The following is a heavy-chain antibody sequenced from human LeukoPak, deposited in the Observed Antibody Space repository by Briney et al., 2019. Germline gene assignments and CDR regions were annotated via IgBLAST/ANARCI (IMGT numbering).Heavy chain of an antibody. D-gene: IGHD3-10*01. CDR1: GFTLSSSA. Sequence: PGGSLRLSCAASGFTLSSSAMHWVRQAPGKGLEWVAVISYDGSNKYYADSVKGRFTISRDNSKNTLYLQMNSLRAEDTAVYYCASDYYGSGSSLSNFDYWGQGTLVTVSS. J-gene: IGHJ4*02. CDR2: ISYDGSNK. CDR3: ASDYYGSGSSLSNFDY. V-gene: IGHV3-30*04.